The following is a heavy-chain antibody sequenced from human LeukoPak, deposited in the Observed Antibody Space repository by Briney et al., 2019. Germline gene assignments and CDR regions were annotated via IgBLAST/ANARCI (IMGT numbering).Heavy chain of an antibody. CDR2: IYYSGST. V-gene: IGHV4-39*07. Sequence: SETLSLTCTVSGGSISSSSYYWGWIRQPPGKGLEWIGSIYYSGSTYYNPSLKSRVTISVDTSKNQFSLKLSSVTAADTAVYYCARVRDGYKPDYWGQGTLVTVSS. D-gene: IGHD5-24*01. J-gene: IGHJ4*02. CDR1: GGSISSSSYY. CDR3: ARVRDGYKPDY.